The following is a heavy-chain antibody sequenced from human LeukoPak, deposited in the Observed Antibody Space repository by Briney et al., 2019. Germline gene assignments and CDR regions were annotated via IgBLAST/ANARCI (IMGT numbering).Heavy chain of an antibody. V-gene: IGHV3-9*01. CDR1: GFTFDYYA. CDR2: TSWDSGSK. CDR3: AKDIGEGWLQLPGY. D-gene: IGHD5-24*01. J-gene: IGHJ4*02. Sequence: QAGRSLSLSCSASGFTFDYYAMEWVPPGPGKGREGVFGTSWDSGSKAYADPVRGRFTISRDNAKNSLYLQMNSLRAEDTALYYCAKDIGEGWLQLPGYWGQGTLVTVSS.